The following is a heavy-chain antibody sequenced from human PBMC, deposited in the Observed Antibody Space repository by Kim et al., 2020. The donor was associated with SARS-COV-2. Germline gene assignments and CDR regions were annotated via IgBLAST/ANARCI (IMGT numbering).Heavy chain of an antibody. CDR2: IIPIFGTA. J-gene: IGHJ6*02. CDR3: ARGGWGSPAATVRYYYYGMDV. Sequence: SVKVSCKASGGTFSSYAISWVRQAPGQGLEWMGGIIPIFGTANYAQKFQGRVTITADESTSTADMELSSLRSEDTAVYYCARGGWGSPAATVRYYYYGMDVWGQGTTVTVSS. CDR1: GGTFSSYA. V-gene: IGHV1-69*13. D-gene: IGHD3-16*01.